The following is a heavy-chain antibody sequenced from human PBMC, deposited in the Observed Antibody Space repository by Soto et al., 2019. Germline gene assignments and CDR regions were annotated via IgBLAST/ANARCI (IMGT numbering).Heavy chain of an antibody. CDR2: IYYSGST. V-gene: IGHV4-39*01. CDR3: AGHYYYYDSSGQHYFDY. CDR1: GGSISSSSYY. D-gene: IGHD3-22*01. Sequence: QLQLQESGPGLVKPSETLSLTCTVSGGSISSSSYYWGWIRQPPGKGLEWIGSIYYSGSTYYNPSLKSRVTISVDTSKNQFSLKLSSVTAADTAVYYCAGHYYYYDSSGQHYFDYWGQGTLVTVSS. J-gene: IGHJ4*02.